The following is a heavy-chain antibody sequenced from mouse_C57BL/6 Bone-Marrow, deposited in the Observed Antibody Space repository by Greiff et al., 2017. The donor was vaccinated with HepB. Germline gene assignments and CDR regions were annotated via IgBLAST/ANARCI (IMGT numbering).Heavy chain of an antibody. CDR2: IYPRSGNT. J-gene: IGHJ2*01. Sequence: VQLQQSGAELARPGASVKLSCKASGYTFTSYGISWVKQRTGQGLEWIGEIYPRSGNTYYNEKFKGKATLTADKSSSTAYMELRSLTSEDSAVYFCARPYYGKAYYWGQGTTLTVSS. D-gene: IGHD2-10*01. CDR1: GYTFTSYG. V-gene: IGHV1-81*01. CDR3: ARPYYGKAYY.